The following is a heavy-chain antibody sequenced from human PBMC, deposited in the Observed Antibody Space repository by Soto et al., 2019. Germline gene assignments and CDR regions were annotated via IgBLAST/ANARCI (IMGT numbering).Heavy chain of an antibody. V-gene: IGHV4-30-4*01. J-gene: IGHJ6*02. D-gene: IGHD1-1*01. Sequence: SETLSLTCTVSGDSISSADYYWSWIRQTPGKGLEWIGHIFYSGTTYYNPSLKSRLTISVDTSKNHFSLRLTSVTAADTAVYYCARDLWVEPELYYYGMDVWGQGTTITAP. CDR1: GDSISSADYY. CDR2: IFYSGTT. CDR3: ARDLWVEPELYYYGMDV.